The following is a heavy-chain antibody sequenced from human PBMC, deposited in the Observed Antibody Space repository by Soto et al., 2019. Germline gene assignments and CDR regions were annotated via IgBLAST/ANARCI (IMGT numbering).Heavy chain of an antibody. CDR3: ASPKIAFYNWFDP. V-gene: IGHV4-4*02. CDR1: GGSISSSNW. Sequence: SETLSLTCTVSGGSISSSNWWSWVRQAPGKGLEWIVESYQSGSSNYNPSLRSRVTTAIDKSKNQFSLILSSVTAADTAVYFCASPKIAFYNWFDPWGQGTLVTVSS. J-gene: IGHJ5*02. CDR2: SYQSGSS. D-gene: IGHD3-3*02.